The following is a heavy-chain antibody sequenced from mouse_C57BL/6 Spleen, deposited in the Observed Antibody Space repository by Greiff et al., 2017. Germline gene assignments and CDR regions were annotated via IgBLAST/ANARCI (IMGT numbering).Heavy chain of an antibody. CDR1: GFSLSTFGMG. CDR3: ARIDGGYDGPYWYFDV. J-gene: IGHJ1*03. CDR2: IWWDDDK. D-gene: IGHD2-2*01. V-gene: IGHV8-8*01. Sequence: QVTLKESGPGILQPSQTLSLTCSFSGFSLSTFGMGVGWIRQPSGKGLEWLAHIWWDDDKYYNPALKSRLTISKDTSKNQVFLKIANVDTADTATYYCARIDGGYDGPYWYFDVWGTGTTVTVSS.